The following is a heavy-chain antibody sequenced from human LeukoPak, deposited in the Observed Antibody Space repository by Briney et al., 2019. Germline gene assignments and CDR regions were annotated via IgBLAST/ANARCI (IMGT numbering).Heavy chain of an antibody. CDR3: ATNSNYYDRPTFDY. J-gene: IGHJ4*02. Sequence: ASVKVSCKASGYTFTSHYMHWVRQAPGQGLEWMGIINPSGGSTSYAQKFQGRVTMTRDMYTSTVYMELSSLRSEDTAVYYCATNSNYYDRPTFDYWGQGTLVTVSS. CDR2: INPSGGST. V-gene: IGHV1-46*01. D-gene: IGHD3-22*01. CDR1: GYTFTSHY.